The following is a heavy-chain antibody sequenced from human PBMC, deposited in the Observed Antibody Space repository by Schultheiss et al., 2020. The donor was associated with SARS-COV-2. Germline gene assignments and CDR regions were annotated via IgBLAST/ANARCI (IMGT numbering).Heavy chain of an antibody. D-gene: IGHD3-10*01. CDR1: GGSVSSGSYY. CDR3: ARLLWFGELSGYYYAMDV. CDR2: IYYSGST. V-gene: IGHV4-61*01. J-gene: IGHJ6*02. Sequence: GSLRLSCTVSGGSVSSGSYYWSWIRQPPGKGLEWIGYIYYSGSTNYNPSLKSRVTISVDTSKNQFSLKLSSVTAADTAVYYCARLLWFGELSGYYYAMDVWGQGTTVTVSS.